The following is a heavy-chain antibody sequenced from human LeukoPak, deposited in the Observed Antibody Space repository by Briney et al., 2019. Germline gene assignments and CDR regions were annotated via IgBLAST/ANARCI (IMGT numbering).Heavy chain of an antibody. J-gene: IGHJ4*02. CDR2: IIGSSGDT. Sequence: GGSLRLSRAASGITFSNFAMSWVRQAPGKGLEWVSLIIGSSGDTFYADSVKGRFTISRDNSKNRLYLQMNSLRAEDTALYYCAKGAYDYIEMGYFDSWGQGTLVTVSS. D-gene: IGHD5-12*01. CDR3: AKGAYDYIEMGYFDS. V-gene: IGHV3-23*01. CDR1: GITFSNFA.